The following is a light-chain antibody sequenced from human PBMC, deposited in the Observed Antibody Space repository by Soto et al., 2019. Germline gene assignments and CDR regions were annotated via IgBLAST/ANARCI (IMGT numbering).Light chain of an antibody. CDR1: SSDVGGCNY. CDR3: RSYTSSSTLYV. J-gene: IGLJ1*01. CDR2: EVT. Sequence: QSALTQPASVSGSPGQSITISCTGTSSDVGGCNYVSWYQQHPGKAPKVMIYEVTNRPSGVSHRFSGSKSGNTASLTISGLQAEDEADYYCRSYTSSSTLYVFGTGTKVTVL. V-gene: IGLV2-14*01.